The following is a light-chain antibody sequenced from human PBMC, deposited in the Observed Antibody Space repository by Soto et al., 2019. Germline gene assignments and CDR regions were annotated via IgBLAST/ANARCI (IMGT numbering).Light chain of an antibody. J-gene: IGKJ2*01. CDR3: QQYDSYTS. CDR1: QSISSW. V-gene: IGKV1-5*03. Sequence: DVQMSQSPSTLSASVGDRVTITCRASQSISSWLAWYQQKPGKAPKLLIYKASTLESGVPSRFSGSGSGTEFALTISGLQTDDSATYYCQQYDSYTSFGQGTKLEIK. CDR2: KAS.